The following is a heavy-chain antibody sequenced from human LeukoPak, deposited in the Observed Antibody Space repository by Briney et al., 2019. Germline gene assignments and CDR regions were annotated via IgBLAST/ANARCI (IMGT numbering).Heavy chain of an antibody. Sequence: GASVKVSCKASGYTFTSYAITWVRQAPGQGREWMGWISAYNGKTNYAQMLQGRVTMTTDTSTSTAYMELRSLRSDDTAVYYCARSPPTYYDSSGYSDYWGQGTLVTVSS. CDR2: ISAYNGKT. J-gene: IGHJ4*02. CDR3: ARSPPTYYDSSGYSDY. CDR1: GYTFTSYA. V-gene: IGHV1-18*01. D-gene: IGHD3-22*01.